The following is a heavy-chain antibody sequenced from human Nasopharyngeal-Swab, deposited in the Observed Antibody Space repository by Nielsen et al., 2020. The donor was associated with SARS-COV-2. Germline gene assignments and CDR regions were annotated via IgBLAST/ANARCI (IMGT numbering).Heavy chain of an antibody. V-gene: IGHV3-53*01. CDR3: ARDWESSVFDY. CDR2: IYSGGST. D-gene: IGHD3-16*01. J-gene: IGHJ4*02. Sequence: GESLKISCAASGFTVSSNYMSWVRQAPGKGLEWVSIIYSGGSTFYADSVRGRFTISRDNSKNTLFLQMNSLRAEDTAVYYCARDWESSVFDYWGQGTLVTVSS. CDR1: GFTVSSNY.